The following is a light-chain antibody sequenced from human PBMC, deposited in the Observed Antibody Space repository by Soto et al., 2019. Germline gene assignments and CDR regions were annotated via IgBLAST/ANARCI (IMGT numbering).Light chain of an antibody. J-gene: IGLJ2*01. V-gene: IGLV4-69*01. CDR1: SGHSSYA. CDR2: LDSDGSH. Sequence: QSVLTQSPSASASLGASVKLTCTLSSGHSSYAIAWHQQQPEKGPRYLMKLDSDGSHTKGDAIPDRFSGSSSGAERYLTIPRLQSEDGADYYCQTWGTGIHVVFGGGTKLTVL. CDR3: QTWGTGIHVV.